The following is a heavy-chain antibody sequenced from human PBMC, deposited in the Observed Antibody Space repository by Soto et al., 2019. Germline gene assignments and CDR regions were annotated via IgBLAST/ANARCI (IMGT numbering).Heavy chain of an antibody. CDR3: ARAWRLDNWFDP. J-gene: IGHJ5*02. D-gene: IGHD6-19*01. CDR1: GYTFTSYG. CDR2: ISAYNGNT. Sequence: ASVKVSCKASGYTFTSYGISWVRQAPGQGLEWMGWISAYNGNTNHAQKLQGRVTMTTDTSTSTAYMELRSLRSDDTAVYYCARAWRLDNWFDPWGQGTLVTVSS. V-gene: IGHV1-18*01.